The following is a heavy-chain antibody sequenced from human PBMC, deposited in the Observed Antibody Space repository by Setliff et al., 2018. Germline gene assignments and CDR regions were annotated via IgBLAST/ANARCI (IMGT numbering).Heavy chain of an antibody. J-gene: IGHJ4*02. CDR3: VKSDRDSSGWYPDY. Sequence: GGSLRLSCAASGFSFRTFSMHWVRQAPGKGLEWVSGISWNSYHIDYAGSVRGRFTISRDNAKNSLYLQMNSLTTEDTAFYYCVKSDRDSSGWYPDYWGQGTLVTVSS. D-gene: IGHD6-19*01. V-gene: IGHV3-9*01. CDR2: ISWNSYHI. CDR1: GFSFRTFS.